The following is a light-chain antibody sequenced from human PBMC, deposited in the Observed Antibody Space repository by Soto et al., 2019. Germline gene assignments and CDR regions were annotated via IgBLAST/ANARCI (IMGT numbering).Light chain of an antibody. CDR1: SSDVGGYNY. Sequence: QSSLTQPVSVSASPGRSITISCTGTSSDVGGYNYVSWYQQHPGKAPKLMIYEVSNRPSGVSNRFSGSKSGNTASLTISGLQAEDEADYYCSSYTSSSSYVSGTGTKVTVL. CDR2: EVS. CDR3: SSYTSSSSYV. V-gene: IGLV2-14*01. J-gene: IGLJ1*01.